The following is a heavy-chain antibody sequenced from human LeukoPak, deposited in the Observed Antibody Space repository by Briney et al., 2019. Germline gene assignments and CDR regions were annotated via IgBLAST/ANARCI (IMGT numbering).Heavy chain of an antibody. CDR3: AKDQSS. Sequence: PGGSLRLSCAASGFTFASYAMNWVRQAPGKGLEWVSTISGNADYTYYSASVKGRFTISRDNSKNTMYLQMNSLRAEDTAVYYCAKDQSSWGQGTLVTVSS. J-gene: IGHJ4*02. CDR1: GFTFASYA. CDR2: ISGNADYT. V-gene: IGHV3-23*01. D-gene: IGHD2-2*01.